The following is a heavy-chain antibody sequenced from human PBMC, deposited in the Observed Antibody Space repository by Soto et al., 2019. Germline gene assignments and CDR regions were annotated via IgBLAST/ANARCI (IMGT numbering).Heavy chain of an antibody. CDR3: ARSARYDPYFDY. CDR1: GYTFTGYY. CDR2: INPNSGGT. Sequence: QVQLVQSGAEVKKPGASVKVSCKASGYTFTGYYMHWVRQAPGQGLEWMGWINPNSGGTNYAQQFQGWVTMTRDTSISTAYMELSRLRSDDTAVYYCARSARYDPYFDYWGQGTLVTVSS. D-gene: IGHD2-2*01. V-gene: IGHV1-2*04. J-gene: IGHJ4*02.